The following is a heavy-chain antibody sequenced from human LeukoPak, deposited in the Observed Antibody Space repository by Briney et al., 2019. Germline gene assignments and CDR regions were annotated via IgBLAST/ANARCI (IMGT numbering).Heavy chain of an antibody. CDR2: IYHSGST. CDR1: GGSISSSNW. V-gene: IGHV4-4*02. CDR3: ARHQLGVYYYYGMDV. D-gene: IGHD3-16*01. Sequence: SGTLSLTCAVSGGSISSSNWWSWVRQPPGKELEWIGEIYHSGSTNYNPSLKSRVTISVDKSKNQFSLKLSSVTAADTAVYYRARHQLGVYYYYGMDVWGQGTAVTVSS. J-gene: IGHJ6*02.